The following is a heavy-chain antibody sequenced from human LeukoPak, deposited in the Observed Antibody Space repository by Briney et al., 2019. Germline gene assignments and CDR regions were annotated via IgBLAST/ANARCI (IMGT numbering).Heavy chain of an antibody. J-gene: IGHJ4*02. CDR3: ARRYGSGSSFDY. CDR1: GGSISSGDYY. D-gene: IGHD3-10*01. Sequence: SQTLSLTCTVSGGSISSGDYYWSWIRQLPGKGLEWIGYIYYSGSTYYNPSLKSRVTISVDTSKNQFSLKLSSVTAADTAVYYCARRYGSGSSFDYWGQGTLVTVSS. V-gene: IGHV4-30-4*01. CDR2: IYYSGST.